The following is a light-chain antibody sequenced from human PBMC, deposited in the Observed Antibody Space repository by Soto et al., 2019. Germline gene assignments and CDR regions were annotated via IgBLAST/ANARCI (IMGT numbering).Light chain of an antibody. J-gene: IGKJ1*01. V-gene: IGKV1-39*01. CDR2: ASS. CDR1: QTISRY. Sequence: DIQMTQSPSSLSSSVGDRVTITCRASQTISRYLNWSRQQPGRAPELLLYASSTLQSGVPSRFSGSGSGTYYTLTISSLEPEDFATYDCQQSLSTPLTFGQWTKVESK. CDR3: QQSLSTPLT.